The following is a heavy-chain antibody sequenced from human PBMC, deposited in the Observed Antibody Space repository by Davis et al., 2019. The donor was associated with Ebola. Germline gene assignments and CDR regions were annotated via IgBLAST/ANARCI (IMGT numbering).Heavy chain of an antibody. CDR2: ISSSSSYI. Sequence: GESLKISCAASGFTFSDYYMGWIRQAPGKGLEWVSSISSSSSYIYYADSVKGRFTISRDNSKNTLYLQMNSLRAEDTAVYYCAKDLRGTIPQVYYFDYWGQGTLVTVSS. V-gene: IGHV3-11*05. CDR1: GFTFSDYY. D-gene: IGHD3-16*01. J-gene: IGHJ4*02. CDR3: AKDLRGTIPQVYYFDY.